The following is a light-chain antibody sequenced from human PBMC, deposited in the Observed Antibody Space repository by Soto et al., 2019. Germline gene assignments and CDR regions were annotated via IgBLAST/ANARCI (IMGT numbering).Light chain of an antibody. Sequence: EIVMTQSPATLSVSPGERATLSCRASQSISSNVAWYQQRPGQAPRLLIFGASVRATGVPDRFSGSGSGTDFTLTINSLQSEDSAVYYCQNYNYWPPATFGGGTKVDIK. J-gene: IGKJ4*01. V-gene: IGKV3-15*01. CDR3: QNYNYWPPAT. CDR2: GAS. CDR1: QSISSN.